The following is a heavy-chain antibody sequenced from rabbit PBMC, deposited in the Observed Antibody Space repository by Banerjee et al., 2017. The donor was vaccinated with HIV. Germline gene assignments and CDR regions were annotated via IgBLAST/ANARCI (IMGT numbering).Heavy chain of an antibody. V-gene: IGHV1S45*01. Sequence: QEQLEESGGDLVKPEGSLTLTCTASGFSFSSSYWISWVRQAPGKGLEWIASIYTDRGTAYYATWAKGRFTISKTSSTTVTLQMTSLTAADAAAYFCVRWGWLWGPGTLVTVS. CDR1: GFSFSSSYW. CDR2: IYTDRGTA. CDR3: VRWGWL. D-gene: IGHD4-2*01. J-gene: IGHJ6*01.